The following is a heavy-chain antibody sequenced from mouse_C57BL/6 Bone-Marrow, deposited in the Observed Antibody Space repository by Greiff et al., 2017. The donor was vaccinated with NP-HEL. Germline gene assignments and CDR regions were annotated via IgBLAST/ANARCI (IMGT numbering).Heavy chain of an antibody. CDR2: IRLKSDNYAT. J-gene: IGHJ1*03. D-gene: IGHD1-1*01. CDR3: TNYYGSSYCYWYFDV. CDR1: GFTFSNYW. V-gene: IGHV6-3*01. Sequence: EVKLVESGGGLVQPGGSMKLSCVASGFTFSNYWMNWVRQSPEKGLELVAQIRLKSDNYATHYAESVKGRFTISSDDSKSSVYLQMNNLRAEDTGVYYCTNYYGSSYCYWYFDVWGTGTTVTVSS.